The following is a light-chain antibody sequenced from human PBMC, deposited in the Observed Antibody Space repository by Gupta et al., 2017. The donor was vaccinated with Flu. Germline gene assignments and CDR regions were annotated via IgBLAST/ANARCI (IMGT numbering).Light chain of an antibody. CDR2: KTS. V-gene: IGKV1-5*03. CDR1: ETSDRW. Sequence: DIQLTQSPSTLSASVGDRVIITCRASETSDRWLAWYQQKPGRVPRLLMYKTSSLESGVPSRFSGSGFGTYFTLTIDSLQPDDFATYYCQQDNSDALTFGGGTKVDIK. J-gene: IGKJ4*02. CDR3: QQDNSDALT.